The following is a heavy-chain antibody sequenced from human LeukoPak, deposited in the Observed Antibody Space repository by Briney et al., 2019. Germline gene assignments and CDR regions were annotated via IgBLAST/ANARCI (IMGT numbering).Heavy chain of an antibody. D-gene: IGHD3-10*01. CDR1: GFTFSGSA. J-gene: IGHJ6*02. V-gene: IGHV3-73*01. Sequence: GGSLRLSCAASGFTFSGSAMHWVRQASGKGLEWVGRIRSKANSYATAYAASVKGRFTISRDDSKNTAYLQMNSLKTEDTAVYYCTRPDLRRHRRGGSGSYLPDYYYYGMDVWGQGTTVTVSS. CDR2: IRSKANSYAT. CDR3: TRPDLRRHRRGGSGSYLPDYYYYGMDV.